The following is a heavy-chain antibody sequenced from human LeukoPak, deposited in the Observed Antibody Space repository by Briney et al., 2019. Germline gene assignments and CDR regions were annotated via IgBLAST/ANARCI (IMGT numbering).Heavy chain of an antibody. CDR3: ASAHLMNTVTSSLDY. D-gene: IGHD4-17*01. CDR1: GFIFSSYG. J-gene: IGHJ4*02. Sequence: GGSLRLSCAASGFIFSSYGMHWVRQAPGKGLEWVAFIRYGGSNKYYADSVKGRFTISRDNSKNTLYLQMNSLRAEDTDVYYCASAHLMNTVTSSLDYWGQGTLVTVSS. CDR2: IRYGGSNK. V-gene: IGHV3-30*02.